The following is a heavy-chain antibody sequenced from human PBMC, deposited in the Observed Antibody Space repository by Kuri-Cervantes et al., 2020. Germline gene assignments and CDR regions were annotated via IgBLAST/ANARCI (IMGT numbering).Heavy chain of an antibody. V-gene: IGHV1-24*01. J-gene: IGHJ6*02. Sequence: ASVKVSCKASGGTFSSYAISWVRQAPGQGLEWMGGFDPEDGETIYAQKFQGRVTMTEDTSTDTAYMELSSLRSEDTAVYYCALPFGELLQAKGNYYYGMDVWGQGTTVTVSS. CDR3: ALPFGELLQAKGNYYYGMDV. CDR1: GGTFSSYA. D-gene: IGHD3-10*01. CDR2: FDPEDGET.